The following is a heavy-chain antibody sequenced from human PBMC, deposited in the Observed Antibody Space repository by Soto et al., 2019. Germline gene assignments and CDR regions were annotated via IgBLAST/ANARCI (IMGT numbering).Heavy chain of an antibody. CDR1: GFTFSSYG. CDR2: ISYDGSNK. Sequence: GGSLRLSCAASGFTFSSYGMHWVRQAPGKGLEWVAVISYDGSNKYYADSVKGRFTISRDNSKNTLYLQMNSLRAEDTAVYYCASLKDFDYWGQGTLVTVSS. J-gene: IGHJ4*02. V-gene: IGHV3-30*03. CDR3: ASLKDFDY.